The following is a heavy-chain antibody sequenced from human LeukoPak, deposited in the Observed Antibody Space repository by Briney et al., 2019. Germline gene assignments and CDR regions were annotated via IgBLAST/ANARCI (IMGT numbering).Heavy chain of an antibody. CDR3: GRQSNGILDH. V-gene: IGHV4-39*01. Sequence: SETLSLTCTVPGGSISSSTYYWGWIRQPPGKGLEWIGTIYYSGSTYYNPSLKSRVTISVDTSKNQFFLKLNSVTAADTAVYYCGRQSNGILDHWGQGTLVTVSS. CDR2: IYYSGST. J-gene: IGHJ4*02. D-gene: IGHD4-4*01. CDR1: GGSISSSTYY.